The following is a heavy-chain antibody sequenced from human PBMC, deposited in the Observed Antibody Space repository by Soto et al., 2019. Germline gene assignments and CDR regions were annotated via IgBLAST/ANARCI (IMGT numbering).Heavy chain of an antibody. CDR1: GYTFTSYD. D-gene: IGHD6-19*01. CDR2: MNPNSGNT. Sequence: ASVKVSSKASGYTFTSYDINWVRQATGQGLEWMGWMNPNSGNTDYAQKFQGRVTMTRNTSISTAYMELSSLRSENTAVFYCARELSSGWFSNWGQGTLVTVSS. CDR3: ARELSSGWFSN. V-gene: IGHV1-8*01. J-gene: IGHJ4*02.